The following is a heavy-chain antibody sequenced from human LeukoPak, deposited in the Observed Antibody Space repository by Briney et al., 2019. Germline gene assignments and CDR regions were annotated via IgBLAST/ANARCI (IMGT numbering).Heavy chain of an antibody. CDR1: GFTFSSYA. V-gene: IGHV3-23*01. D-gene: IGHD3-22*01. CDR3: AKALRITMIVAGFDY. CDR2: ISGSGGSI. J-gene: IGHJ4*02. Sequence: GGSLRLSCAASGFTFSSYAMSWVRQAPGKGLEWVSAISGSGGSIYYADSVKGRFTISRDNSKNTLYLQMNSLRAEDTAVYYCAKALRITMIVAGFDYWGQGTLVTVSS.